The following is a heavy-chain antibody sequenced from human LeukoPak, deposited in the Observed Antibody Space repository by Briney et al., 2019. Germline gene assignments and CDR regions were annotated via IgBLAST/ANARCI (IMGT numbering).Heavy chain of an antibody. CDR3: AKDWEAAAGTNYDAFDI. V-gene: IGHV3-23*01. CDR2: ISGSGGST. J-gene: IGHJ3*02. CDR1: GFTFSSYA. Sequence: GGSLRLSCAASGFTFSSYAMSWVRQAPGKGLEWVSAISGSGGSTYYADSVKGRFTISRDNSKNTLYLQMNSLRAEDTAVYYCAKDWEAAAGTNYDAFDIWGQGTMVTVSS. D-gene: IGHD6-13*01.